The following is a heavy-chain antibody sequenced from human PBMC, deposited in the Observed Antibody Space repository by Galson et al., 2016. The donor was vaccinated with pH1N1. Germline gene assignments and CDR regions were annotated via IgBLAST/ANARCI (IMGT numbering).Heavy chain of an antibody. CDR2: IYWEDDT. V-gene: IGHV2-5*02. Sequence: PAVVKPTQTLTLTCTFSGFPISSSGMGVGWIRQPPGKALESLAVIYWEDDTRYSPSLKSRLTITKDTSKNHVVLTMTNMAPMDTATYYSSHREVMITTAFDFWRPGTMVTFSS. D-gene: IGHD3-16*01. CDR1: GFPISSSGMG. J-gene: IGHJ3*01. CDR3: SHREVMITTAFDF.